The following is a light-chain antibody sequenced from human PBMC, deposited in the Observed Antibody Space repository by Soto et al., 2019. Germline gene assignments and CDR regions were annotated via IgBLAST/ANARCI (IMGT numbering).Light chain of an antibody. CDR2: EGS. Sequence: SVLTQPPSASGSPGQSVTISCTGTSSDVGGYNYVSWYQQHPGKAPKLMIYEGSKRPSGVSNRFSGSKSGNTASLTISGLQAEDEADYYCCSYAGSSTPYVFGTGTKVTVL. CDR3: CSYAGSSTPYV. CDR1: SSDVGGYNY. J-gene: IGLJ1*01. V-gene: IGLV2-23*01.